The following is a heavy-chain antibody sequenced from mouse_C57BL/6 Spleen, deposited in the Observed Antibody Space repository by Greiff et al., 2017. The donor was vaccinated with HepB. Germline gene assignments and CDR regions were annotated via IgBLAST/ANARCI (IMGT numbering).Heavy chain of an antibody. Sequence: EVKLQESGPELVKPGASVKISCKASGYSFTGYYMNWVKQSPEKSLEWIGEINPSTGGTTYNQKFKAKATLTVDKSSSTAYMQLKSLTSEDSAVYYCAKEGGNWAGKNFDYWGQGTTLTVSS. CDR2: INPSTGGT. CDR3: AKEGGNWAGKNFDY. J-gene: IGHJ2*01. D-gene: IGHD4-1*01. V-gene: IGHV1-42*01. CDR1: GYSFTGYY.